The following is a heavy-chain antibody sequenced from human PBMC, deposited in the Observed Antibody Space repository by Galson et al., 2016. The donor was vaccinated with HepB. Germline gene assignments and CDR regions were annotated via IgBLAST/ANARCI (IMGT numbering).Heavy chain of an antibody. Sequence: SLRLSCAASGFTFYNYAMDWVRQAPEGGLEWVAAIGGNGSPTYYADSVRGRFSISRDNSKNTLYPQMNSLRAEDTALYYCARGGGHGFFDYWGQGTQVTVSS. CDR1: GFTFYNYA. D-gene: IGHD3-10*01. V-gene: IGHV3-23*01. CDR3: ARGGGHGFFDY. J-gene: IGHJ4*02. CDR2: IGGNGSPT.